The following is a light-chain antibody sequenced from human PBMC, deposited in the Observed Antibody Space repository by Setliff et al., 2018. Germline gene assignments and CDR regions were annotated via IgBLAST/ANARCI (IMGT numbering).Light chain of an antibody. V-gene: IGLV2-14*03. J-gene: IGLJ1*01. CDR3: SSYTSSSTYV. CDR1: SSDVGSYDF. Sequence: QSVLTQPASVSGSPGQSITISCSGTSSDVGSYDFVSWYQQHAGKAPKLIIYDVSNRPSGVSNRFSGSKAGSTASLTISGLQADDEADYYCSSYTSSSTYVFGTGTKVTVL. CDR2: DVS.